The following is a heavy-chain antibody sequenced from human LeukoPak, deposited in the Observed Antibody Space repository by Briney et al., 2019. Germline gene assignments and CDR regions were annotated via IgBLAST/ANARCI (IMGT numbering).Heavy chain of an antibody. J-gene: IGHJ4*02. CDR1: GFTFSRYG. Sequence: GGTLRLSCAASGFTFSRYGMHGVSQARGKGLEWVSFIRYAGSNNYYADSLRARFTISRDNSKNTLYLQMNSLRAEDTAVYYCAHLADIVVVRAQGTLVTVSS. CDR3: AHLADIVVV. CDR2: IRYAGSNN. D-gene: IGHD2-2*01. V-gene: IGHV3-30*02.